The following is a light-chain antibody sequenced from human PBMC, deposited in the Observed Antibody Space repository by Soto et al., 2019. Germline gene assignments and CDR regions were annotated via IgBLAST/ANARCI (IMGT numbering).Light chain of an antibody. CDR2: AAS. Sequence: DTQLTQSPSSLSASLGDRVTITCRASQDIKTYLAWYQQQPGKVPRLLIYAASTLQSGVPSRFTGSGSGTDFTLTITSLQPEDVATYYCQMYNSAPWTCGPGTKVEIK. CDR1: QDIKTY. J-gene: IGKJ1*01. V-gene: IGKV1-27*01. CDR3: QMYNSAPWT.